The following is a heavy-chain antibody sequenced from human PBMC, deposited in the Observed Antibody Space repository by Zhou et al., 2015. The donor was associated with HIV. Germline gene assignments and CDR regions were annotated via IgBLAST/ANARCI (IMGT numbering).Heavy chain of an antibody. J-gene: IGHJ2*01. CDR3: ARDRGGATRPDWRYFDL. CDR1: GYRFTSYD. D-gene: IGHD3-16*01. Sequence: QVQLVQSGAEVKKPGASVKVSCKASGYRFTSYDINWVRQATGQGLEWMGWMNPNSGNTGYAQNFQGRVTMTRDTSISTAYMELSSLRSEDTAVYYCARDRGGATRPDWRYFDLWGRGTQVTVSS. V-gene: IGHV1-8*01. CDR2: MNPNSGNT.